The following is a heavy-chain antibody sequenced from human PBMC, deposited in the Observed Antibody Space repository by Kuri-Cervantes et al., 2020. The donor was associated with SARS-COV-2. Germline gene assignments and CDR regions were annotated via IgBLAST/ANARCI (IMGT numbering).Heavy chain of an antibody. CDR3: ARGDFGVAIDY. V-gene: IGHV3-7*01. J-gene: IGHJ4*02. Sequence: GESLKISCAASGFTFSSYWMSWVRQAPGKGLEWVANIKQDGSEKYYVDSVKGRFTISRDNAKNSLYLQMNSLRAEDTAVYYCARGDFGVAIDYWGQGTLVTVSS. CDR2: IKQDGSEK. D-gene: IGHD3-3*01. CDR1: GFTFSSYW.